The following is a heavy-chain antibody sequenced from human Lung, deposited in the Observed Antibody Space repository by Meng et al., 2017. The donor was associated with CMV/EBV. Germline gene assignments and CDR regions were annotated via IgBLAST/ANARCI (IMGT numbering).Heavy chain of an antibody. Sequence: SCAASGFTFSSYSMNWVRQAPGKGLEWVSYISSSNSTIYYADSVKGRFTISRDNAKNSLYLQMNSLRAEDTAVYYCARAHYDYVWGSSLYYFDYXGQGXLVTVSS. D-gene: IGHD3-16*01. CDR2: ISSSNSTI. CDR3: ARAHYDYVWGSSLYYFDY. J-gene: IGHJ4*02. V-gene: IGHV3-48*04. CDR1: GFTFSSYS.